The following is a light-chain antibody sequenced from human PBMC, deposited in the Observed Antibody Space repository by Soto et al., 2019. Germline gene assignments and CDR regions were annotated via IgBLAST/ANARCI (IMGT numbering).Light chain of an antibody. CDR1: SSDVGGYNY. CDR2: EVT. Sequence: QSALTQPASVSGSPGQSITISCTGTSSDVGGYNYVSWYQQHPGKAPKLILYEVTNRPSGVSNRFSGSKSGNTASLTISGLQAEDEADYYRNSFASSTIVVFGGGTKLTVL. J-gene: IGLJ2*01. CDR3: NSFASSTIVV. V-gene: IGLV2-14*01.